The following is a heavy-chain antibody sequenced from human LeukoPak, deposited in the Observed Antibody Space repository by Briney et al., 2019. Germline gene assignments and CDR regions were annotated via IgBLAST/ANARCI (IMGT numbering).Heavy chain of an antibody. CDR3: ARVAQQWLDLPPIPYGMDV. CDR1: GFTFSSYW. V-gene: IGHV3-7*01. J-gene: IGHJ6*02. Sequence: PGGSLRLSCAASGFTFSSYWMSWVRQAPGKGLEWVANIKQDGSEKYYVDSVKGRFTISRDNAKNSLYLQMNSLRAEDTAVYYCARVAQQWLDLPPIPYGMDVWGQGTTVTVSS. CDR2: IKQDGSEK. D-gene: IGHD6-19*01.